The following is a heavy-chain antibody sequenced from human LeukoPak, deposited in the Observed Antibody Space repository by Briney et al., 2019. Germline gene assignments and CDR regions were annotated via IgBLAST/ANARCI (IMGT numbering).Heavy chain of an antibody. V-gene: IGHV3-48*02. J-gene: IGHJ6*02. Sequence: GGSLRLSCAASGFTFSTYSMNWVRQAPGKGLEWVSYISSGSGTIRYADSVKGRFTISRDNAKNSLYLHMSSLRDEDTAVYYCARDRRDWSDHYYYYYGMDVWGQGTTVTVSS. D-gene: IGHD3/OR15-3a*01. CDR3: ARDRRDWSDHYYYYYGMDV. CDR1: GFTFSTYS. CDR2: ISSGSGTI.